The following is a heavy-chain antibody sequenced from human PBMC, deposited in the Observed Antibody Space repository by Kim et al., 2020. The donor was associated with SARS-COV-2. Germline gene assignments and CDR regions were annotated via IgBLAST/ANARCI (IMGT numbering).Heavy chain of an antibody. J-gene: IGHJ1*01. CDR1: GLTFSTFA. CDR3: SNPTNSGVDVTGRAV. V-gene: IGHV3-23*01. Sequence: GGSLRLSCAASGLTFSTFAMSWVRQAPGRGLEWVSSITPNGDTHYADSARRGFSVSRDNFKNTLYLQLNNLRPADTATYYYSNPTNSGVDVTGRAVWGQG. D-gene: IGHD3-9*01. CDR2: ITPNGDT.